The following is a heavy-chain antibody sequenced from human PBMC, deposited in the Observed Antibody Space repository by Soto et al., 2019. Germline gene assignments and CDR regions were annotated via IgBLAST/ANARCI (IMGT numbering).Heavy chain of an antibody. D-gene: IGHD1-7*01. CDR2: ISYSGST. CDR1: DGSIVNGNYY. J-gene: IGHJ4*02. Sequence: SETLCLTYTVSDGSIVNGNYYWSLIHQPPGKGLEWIGFISYSGSTYYNASLRSRFTISVDTSKNQFSLNLSFVTAADTAVYYCATMGTPATGLYYFDYWGQGTLVTVSS. V-gene: IGHV4-30-4*01. CDR3: ATMGTPATGLYYFDY.